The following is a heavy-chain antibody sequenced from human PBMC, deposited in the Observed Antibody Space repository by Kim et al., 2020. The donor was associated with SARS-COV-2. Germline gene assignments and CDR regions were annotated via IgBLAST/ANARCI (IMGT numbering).Heavy chain of an antibody. CDR1: GFTFSSYA. V-gene: IGHV3-23*01. CDR3: AKDETRSGWYLIQEYQPLNFDY. Sequence: GGSLRLSCAASGFTFSSYAMSWVRQAPGKGLEWVSAISGSGGSTYYADSVKGRFTISRDNSKNTLYLQMNSLRAEDTAVYYCAKDETRSGWYLIQEYQPLNFDYWGQGTLVTVSS. CDR2: ISGSGGST. D-gene: IGHD6-19*01. J-gene: IGHJ4*02.